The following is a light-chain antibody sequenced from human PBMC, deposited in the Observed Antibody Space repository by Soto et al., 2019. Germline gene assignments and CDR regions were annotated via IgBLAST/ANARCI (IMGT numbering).Light chain of an antibody. CDR2: DSN. CDR1: SSNIGESF. V-gene: IGLV1-51*01. J-gene: IGLJ2*01. CDR3: GTWDSGLNAGV. Sequence: QSVLTQPPSVSAAPGQKVTISCSGSSSNIGESFVSWYQQLPGTAPKLLIYDSNKQPSGIPDRFSGTQSGTSATLAITGLQTGDEADYYCGTWDSGLNAGVFGGGTKLTVL.